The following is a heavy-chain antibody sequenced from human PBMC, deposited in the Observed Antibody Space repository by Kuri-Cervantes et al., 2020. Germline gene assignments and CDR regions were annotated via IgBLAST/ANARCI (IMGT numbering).Heavy chain of an antibody. Sequence: SVKVSCKASGCTFSSYAISWVRQAPGQGLEWMGGFIPIFGTANYAQKFQGRVTITADKSTSTAYMELSNPRSEDTAVYYCARVAPSIAAAYYFDYWGQGTLVTVSS. CDR2: FIPIFGTA. CDR3: ARVAPSIAAAYYFDY. J-gene: IGHJ4*02. D-gene: IGHD6-13*01. V-gene: IGHV1-69*06. CDR1: GCTFSSYA.